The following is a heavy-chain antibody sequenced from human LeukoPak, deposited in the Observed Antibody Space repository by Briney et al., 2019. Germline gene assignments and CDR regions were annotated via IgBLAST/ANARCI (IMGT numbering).Heavy chain of an antibody. CDR2: IYYSGST. V-gene: IGHV4-59*08. D-gene: IGHD5-18*01. CDR3: ARHMVNYYYYGMDV. J-gene: IGHJ6*02. CDR1: GGSISSYY. Sequence: PSETLSLTCTVSGGSISSYYWSWIRQPQGKGLEWIGYIYYSGSTNYNPSLKSRVTISVDTSKNQFSLKLSSVTAADTAVYYCARHMVNYYYYGMDVWGQGTTVTVSS.